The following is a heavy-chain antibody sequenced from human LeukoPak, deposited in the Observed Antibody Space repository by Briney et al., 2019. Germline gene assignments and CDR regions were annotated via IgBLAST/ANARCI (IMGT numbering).Heavy chain of an antibody. J-gene: IGHJ4*02. Sequence: GGSLRLSCAASGFTFSSYSMNWVHQAPGKGLEWVSSISSSSSYIYYADSVKGRFTISRDNAKNSLYLQMNSLRAGDTAVYYCARDAKNWNPFDYWGQGTLVTVSS. CDR2: ISSSSSYI. CDR1: GFTFSSYS. CDR3: ARDAKNWNPFDY. V-gene: IGHV3-21*01. D-gene: IGHD1-1*01.